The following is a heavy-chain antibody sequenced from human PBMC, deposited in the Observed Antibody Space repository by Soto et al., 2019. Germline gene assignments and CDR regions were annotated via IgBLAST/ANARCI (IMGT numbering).Heavy chain of an antibody. D-gene: IGHD6-13*01. V-gene: IGHV1-2*02. CDR3: ARDKAAAGNRAFFDY. Sequence: ASVKVSCKASGHTFTGYYMHWVRQAPGQGLEWMGWINPNSGGTNYAQKFQGRVTMTRDTSISTAYMELSRLRSDDTAVYYCARDKAAAGNRAFFDYWGQGTLVTVSS. CDR1: GHTFTGYY. CDR2: INPNSGGT. J-gene: IGHJ4*02.